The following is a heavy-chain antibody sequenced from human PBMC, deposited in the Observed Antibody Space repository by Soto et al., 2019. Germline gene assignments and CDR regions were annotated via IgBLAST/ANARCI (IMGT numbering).Heavy chain of an antibody. D-gene: IGHD2-15*01. Sequence: QVQLQESGPGLVKPSGTLSLTCAVSGGSISNSNWWSWVRQPPGKGLEWIGEISHSGSTNYNPSLKSRVTIAVDKSKNQFSLKLSSVTAADTAVYYCARGDCRGGSCYSVSVWFDPWGQGTLVTVSS. CDR1: GGSISNSNW. J-gene: IGHJ5*02. V-gene: IGHV4-4*02. CDR3: ARGDCRGGSCYSVSVWFDP. CDR2: ISHSGST.